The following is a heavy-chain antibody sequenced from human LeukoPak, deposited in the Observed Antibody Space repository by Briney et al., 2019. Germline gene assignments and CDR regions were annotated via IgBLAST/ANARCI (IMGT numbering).Heavy chain of an antibody. V-gene: IGHV1-8*02. CDR2: MNPNSGNT. CDR1: GYTFTDFG. D-gene: IGHD2-15*01. J-gene: IGHJ4*02. Sequence: ASVKVSCKASGYTFTDFGISWVRQATGQGLEWMGWMNPNSGNTGYAQKFQGRVTMTRNTSISTAYMELSSLRSEDTAVYYCARVLGPRAVRYCSGGSCYYYWGQGTLVTVSS. CDR3: ARVLGPRAVRYCSGGSCYYY.